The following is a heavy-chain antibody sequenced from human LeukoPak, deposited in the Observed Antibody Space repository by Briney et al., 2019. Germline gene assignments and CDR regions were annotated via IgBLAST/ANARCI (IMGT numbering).Heavy chain of an antibody. J-gene: IGHJ5*02. CDR3: ASYLAAAGKTDWFDP. CDR1: DGALSSGYQ. D-gene: IGHD6-13*01. CDR2: ISHTAGP. Sequence: PSETLSLTCSVSDGALSSGYQWGWIRQPPGKGPQWIGNISHTAGPYYNPSLKSRVTISVDTSKNQFSLKLSSVTAADTAVYYCASYLAAAGKTDWFDPWGQGALVTVSS. V-gene: IGHV4-38-2*01.